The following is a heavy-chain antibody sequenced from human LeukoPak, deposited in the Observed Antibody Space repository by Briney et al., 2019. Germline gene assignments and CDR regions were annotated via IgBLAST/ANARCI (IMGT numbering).Heavy chain of an antibody. CDR3: ANLPSY. CDR1: GFTFSSYD. V-gene: IGHV3-30*18. J-gene: IGHJ4*02. Sequence: PGGSLRLSCAASGFTFSSYDIHWVRQAPGKGLEWVAVISYDGSNKFYADSVKGRFTISRDNSKNTLSLQMNSLRAEDTAVYYCANLPSYWGQGTLVTVSS. CDR2: ISYDGSNK. D-gene: IGHD2-2*01.